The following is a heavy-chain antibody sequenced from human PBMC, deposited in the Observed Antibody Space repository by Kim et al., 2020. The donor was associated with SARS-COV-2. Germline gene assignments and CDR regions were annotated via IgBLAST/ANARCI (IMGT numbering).Heavy chain of an antibody. J-gene: IGHJ2*01. D-gene: IGHD3-3*01. CDR3: ARDHREWLQYTANWYFDL. CDR1: GGSISSYY. Sequence: SETLSLTCTVSGGSISSYYWSWIRQPPGKGLEWIGYIYYSGSTNYNRSLKSRVTISVDTSKNQFSLNLSSVTAADTAVYYCARDHREWLQYTANWYFDLWGRGTLVTVSS. CDR2: IYYSGST. V-gene: IGHV4-59*01.